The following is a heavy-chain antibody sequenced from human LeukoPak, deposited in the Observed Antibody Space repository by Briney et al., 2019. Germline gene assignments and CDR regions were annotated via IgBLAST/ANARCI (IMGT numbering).Heavy chain of an antibody. V-gene: IGHV4-39*01. CDR2: IYYSGST. J-gene: IGHJ1*01. Sequence: SETLSLTCTVSGGSIGSSSYYWGWIRQPPGKGLEWIGSIYYSGSTYYNPSLKSRVTISVDTSKNQFSLKLSSVTAADTAVYYCARHSPGHGYFQHWGQGTLVTVSS. CDR1: GGSIGSSSYY. CDR3: ARHSPGHGYFQH.